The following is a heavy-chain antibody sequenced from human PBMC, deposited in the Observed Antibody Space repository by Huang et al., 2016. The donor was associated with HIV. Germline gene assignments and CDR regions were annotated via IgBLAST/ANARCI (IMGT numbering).Heavy chain of an antibody. CDR3: ARVRYSYGSWWLDP. J-gene: IGHJ5*02. V-gene: IGHV4-34*12. CDR2: VVPTGGT. Sequence: QVQLQQWGAGLLKPSETLSLTCAVYGGSLSGNYWNWIRQSPGKGLGWIGEVVPTGGTNYKPSLKSRVTISVDMSKNQFSLKLRSATAADTAVYYCARVRYSYGSWWLDPWGQGTLVTVSS. D-gene: IGHD5-18*01. CDR1: GGSLSGNY.